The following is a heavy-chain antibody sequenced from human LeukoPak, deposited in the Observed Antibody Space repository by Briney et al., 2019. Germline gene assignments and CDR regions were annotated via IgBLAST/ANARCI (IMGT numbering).Heavy chain of an antibody. CDR3: ARGSCTGGSCYLSERHRFDP. V-gene: IGHV3-48*04. J-gene: IGHJ5*02. D-gene: IGHD2-15*01. CDR1: GFTFSGSS. CDR2: IRSSGTTI. Sequence: GGSLRLSCAASGFTFSGSSMNWVRQAPGKGLEWVSYIRSSGTTIFYADSVEGRFTISRDNAKNSLYLQMNSLRAEDTAIYYCARGSCTGGSCYLSERHRFDPWGQGTLVTVSS.